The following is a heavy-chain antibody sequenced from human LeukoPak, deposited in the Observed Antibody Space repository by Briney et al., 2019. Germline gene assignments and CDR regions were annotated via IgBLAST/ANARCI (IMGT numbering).Heavy chain of an antibody. CDR1: GFTFSNSD. CDR3: VRNGCYYYDSSGSTYDY. J-gene: IGHJ4*02. Sequence: GGSLRLSCAASGFTFSNSDMNWVRQAPGKGLEWVSGVSWNGSRTHYADSVKGRFIISRDNSRNTLYLQTNSLRAEDTAVYYCVRNGCYYYDSSGSTYDYWGQGTLVTVSS. D-gene: IGHD3-22*01. V-gene: IGHV3-35*01. CDR2: VSWNGSRT.